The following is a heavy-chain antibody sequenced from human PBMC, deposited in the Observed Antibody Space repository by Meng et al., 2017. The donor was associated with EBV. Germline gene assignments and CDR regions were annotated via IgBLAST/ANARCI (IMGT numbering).Heavy chain of an antibody. CDR2: IYDGGTT. J-gene: IGHJ4*02. Sequence: QGPLQEAGPGLVKPSETLSLTCPVSGASVSGGTFHWSWIRQPPGKELQWIGYIYDGGTTIYNPSLKSRVTIFLDTSRNQFSLGLRSVTTADTAVYYCAKSSSSTPGVVDSWGQGTLVTVSS. CDR3: AKSSSSTPGVVDS. CDR1: GASVSGGTFH. D-gene: IGHD2-2*01. V-gene: IGHV4-61*01.